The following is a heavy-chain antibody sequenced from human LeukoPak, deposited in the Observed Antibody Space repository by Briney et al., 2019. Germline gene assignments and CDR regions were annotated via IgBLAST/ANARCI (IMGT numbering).Heavy chain of an antibody. D-gene: IGHD3-22*01. Sequence: GASVKVSCKASGGTFSSYAISWVRQAPGQGLEWMGGIIPIFGTANYAQKFQGRVTITTDESTSTAYTELSSLRSEDTAVYYCARGEPNYYDSSAGPLDYWGQGTLVTVSS. V-gene: IGHV1-69*05. CDR3: ARGEPNYYDSSAGPLDY. CDR2: IIPIFGTA. J-gene: IGHJ4*02. CDR1: GGTFSSYA.